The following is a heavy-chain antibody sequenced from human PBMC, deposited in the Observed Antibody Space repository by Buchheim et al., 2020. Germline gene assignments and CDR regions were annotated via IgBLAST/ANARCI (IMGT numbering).Heavy chain of an antibody. J-gene: IGHJ4*02. CDR1: GFTFSSYG. D-gene: IGHD5-18*01. Sequence: QVQLVESGGGVVQPGRSLRLSCAASGFTFSSYGMHWVRQAPGKGLEWVAVIWYDGSNKYYADSVKGRFTISRDNSKNTLYLQMNSLRAEDTAVYYCARGGGYSYGNSNGVFDYWGQGTL. V-gene: IGHV3-33*01. CDR2: IWYDGSNK. CDR3: ARGGGYSYGNSNGVFDY.